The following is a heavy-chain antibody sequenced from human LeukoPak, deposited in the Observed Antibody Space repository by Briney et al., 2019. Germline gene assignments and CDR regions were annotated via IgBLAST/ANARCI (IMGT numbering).Heavy chain of an antibody. CDR2: MYYSGST. V-gene: IGHV4-39*01. J-gene: IGHJ4*02. CDR3: ARRRRIAVAGLGGYFDY. Sequence: TSETLSHTCTVSGGSISSSSYYWGWIRQPPGKGLEWIGSMYYSGSTYYNPSLKSRLTISVDKSKNQVSLKLSSVTAADTAVYYCARRRRIAVAGLGGYFDYWGQGTLVTVSS. D-gene: IGHD6-19*01. CDR1: GGSISSSSYY.